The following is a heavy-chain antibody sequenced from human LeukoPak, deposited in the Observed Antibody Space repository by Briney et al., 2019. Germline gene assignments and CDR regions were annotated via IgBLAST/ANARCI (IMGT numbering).Heavy chain of an antibody. J-gene: IGHJ6*03. D-gene: IGHD1-7*01. Sequence: GRSLRLSCAASGFTFNAYAIHWVRQAPGKGLEWVSGISWNSDIIGYADSVKGRFTISRDNAKNSLFLQMNSLRVEDTALYYCAKASTTYYYYYMDVWGKGTTVTVSS. CDR1: GFTFNAYA. CDR2: ISWNSDII. V-gene: IGHV3-9*01. CDR3: AKASTTYYYYYMDV.